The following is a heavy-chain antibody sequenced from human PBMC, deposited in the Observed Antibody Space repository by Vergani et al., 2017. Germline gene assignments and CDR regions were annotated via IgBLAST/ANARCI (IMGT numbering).Heavy chain of an antibody. D-gene: IGHD6-6*01. CDR1: GYTFTGYY. CDR2: INPNSGGT. Sequence: QVQLVQSGAEVKKPGASVKVSCKASGYTFTGYYMHWVRQAPGQGLEWMGWINPNSGGTNYAQKFQGRVTMTRDTSISTAYMELSRLRSEDTAVYYCARGLRRAARFQYYYYMDVWGKGTTVTVSS. CDR3: ARGLRRAARFQYYYYMDV. J-gene: IGHJ6*03. V-gene: IGHV1-2*02.